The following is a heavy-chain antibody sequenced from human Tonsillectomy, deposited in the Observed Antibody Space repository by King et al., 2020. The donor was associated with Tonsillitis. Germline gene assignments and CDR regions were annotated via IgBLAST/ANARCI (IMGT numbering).Heavy chain of an antibody. J-gene: IGHJ4*02. CDR3: ASSRIAAAGTGSLFGY. CDR1: GGTFSSYA. D-gene: IGHD6-13*01. Sequence: VQLVESGAEVKKPGSSVKVSCKASGGTFSSYAISWVRQAPGQGLEWMGGIIPIFGTANYAQKFQGRVTITADESTSPAYMELSSLRSEDTAVYYCASSRIAAAGTGSLFGYWGQGTLVTVSS. V-gene: IGHV1-69*01. CDR2: IIPIFGTA.